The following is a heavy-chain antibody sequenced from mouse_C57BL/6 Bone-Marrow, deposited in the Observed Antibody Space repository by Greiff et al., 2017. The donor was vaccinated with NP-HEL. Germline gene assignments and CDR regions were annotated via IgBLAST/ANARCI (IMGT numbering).Heavy chain of an antibody. J-gene: IGHJ2*01. CDR2: IHPSDSDT. V-gene: IGHV1-74*01. D-gene: IGHD1-1*01. Sequence: QVHVKQPGAELVKPGASVKVSCKASGYTFTSYWMHWVKQRPGQGLEWIGRIHPSDSDTNYNQKFKGKATLTVDKSSSTAYMQLSSLTSEDSAVYYCAMSITTVVGFDYWGQGTTLTVSS. CDR1: GYTFTSYW. CDR3: AMSITTVVGFDY.